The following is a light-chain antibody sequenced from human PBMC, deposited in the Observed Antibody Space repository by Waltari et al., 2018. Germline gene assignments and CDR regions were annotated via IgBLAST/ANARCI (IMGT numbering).Light chain of an antibody. J-gene: IGLJ3*02. CDR3: STWDGSLTGVV. V-gene: IGLV1-44*01. Sequence: QSVLTQPPSASGTPGQTVTISCSGSSSNIGSHTVNWYQHLPGTAPKLLSYNNNQRPSGVPDRFSGSKSGTSASLALSGLQSDDEAHYYCSTWDGSLTGVVFGGGTKLTVL. CDR1: SSNIGSHT. CDR2: NNN.